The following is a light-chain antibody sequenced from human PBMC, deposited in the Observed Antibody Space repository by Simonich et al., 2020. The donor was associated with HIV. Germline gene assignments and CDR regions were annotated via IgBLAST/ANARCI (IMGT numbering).Light chain of an antibody. CDR2: KDS. CDR3: QSADSSGTWV. J-gene: IGLJ3*02. CDR1: ALPKQY. Sequence: SYELTQAPSVSVSPGQTARITCSGDALPKQYAYWYQQKPGQAPVLVIYKDSERPSGIPERFSGSSSVTTVTLTISGVQAEDEADYYCQSADSSGTWVFGGGTKLTVL. V-gene: IGLV3-25*03.